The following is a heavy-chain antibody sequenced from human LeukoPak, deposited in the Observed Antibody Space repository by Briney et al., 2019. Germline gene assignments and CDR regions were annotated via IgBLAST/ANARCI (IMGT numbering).Heavy chain of an antibody. CDR2: IRFDGTDK. J-gene: IGHJ3*02. Sequence: GGSLRLSCAASGFIFSSYGMHWVRQAPGKGLEWVAFIRFDGTDKYYADSVKGRFTISRDNAKNSLYLQMNSLRAEDTAVYYCARDRKQWLVEAFDIWGQGTMVTVSS. CDR1: GFIFSSYG. V-gene: IGHV3-30*02. D-gene: IGHD6-19*01. CDR3: ARDRKQWLVEAFDI.